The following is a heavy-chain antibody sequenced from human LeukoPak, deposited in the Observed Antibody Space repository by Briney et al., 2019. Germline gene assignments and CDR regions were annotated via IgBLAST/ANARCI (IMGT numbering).Heavy chain of an antibody. D-gene: IGHD5-24*01. CDR2: IRADAVTT. Sequence: PGGSLGLSCAASGFIFTHHGMNWVRQAPGKGLEWVSGIRADAVTTYYADSVKGRFTISRDNSKNRLYLQLDSLRAEDTAVYYCAKDDGWLLYNSWGQGTLVTVSS. CDR3: AKDDGWLLYNS. CDR1: GFIFTHHG. V-gene: IGHV3-23*01. J-gene: IGHJ4*02.